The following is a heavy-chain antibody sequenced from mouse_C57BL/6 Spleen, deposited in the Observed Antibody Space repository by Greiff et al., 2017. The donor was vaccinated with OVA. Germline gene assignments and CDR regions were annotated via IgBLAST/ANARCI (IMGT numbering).Heavy chain of an antibody. D-gene: IGHD2-10*01. V-gene: IGHV1-15*01. Sequence: QVQLQQSGAELVRPGASVTLSCKASGYTFTDYEMHWVKQTPVHGLEWIGAIDPETGGTAYNQKFKGKAILTADKSSSTAYMELRSLTSEDSAVYYCTRSLLPYYAMDYWGQGTSVTVSS. CDR1: GYTFTDYE. CDR2: IDPETGGT. J-gene: IGHJ4*01. CDR3: TRSLLPYYAMDY.